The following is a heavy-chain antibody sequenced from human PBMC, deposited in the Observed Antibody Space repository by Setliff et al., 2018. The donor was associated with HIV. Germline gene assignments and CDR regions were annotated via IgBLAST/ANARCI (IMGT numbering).Heavy chain of an antibody. V-gene: IGHV4-4*07. CDR1: GDSMSPYY. Sequence: SETLSLTCSVSGDSMSPYYWSWIRQSADKGLEWIGRVHPTGSTIYNPSLRSRVTMSVDTSKSQFSLKLSSVTAADTAMYYCARVFPPIRGAPFGTPPGAFDTWGQGTMVTVS. D-gene: IGHD2-15*01. CDR3: ARVFPPIRGAPFGTPPGAFDT. CDR2: VHPTGST. J-gene: IGHJ3*02.